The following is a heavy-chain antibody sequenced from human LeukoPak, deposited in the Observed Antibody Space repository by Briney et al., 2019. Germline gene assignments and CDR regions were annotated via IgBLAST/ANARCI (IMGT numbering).Heavy chain of an antibody. CDR1: GGSFTNYY. CDR2: IYYRGST. D-gene: IGHD3-22*01. Sequence: SETLSLTCTVSGGSFTNYYWSWIRQPPGMGMEWIGYIYYRGSTNYNPSLESRVTITIDTSKNQFSLKLSSVTAADTAVYYCAREGYDSNIYYKADYWGQGTLVTVSS. J-gene: IGHJ4*02. V-gene: IGHV4-59*01. CDR3: AREGYDSNIYYKADY.